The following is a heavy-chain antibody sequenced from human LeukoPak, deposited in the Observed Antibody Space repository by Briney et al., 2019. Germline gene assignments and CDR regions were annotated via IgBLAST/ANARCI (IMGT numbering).Heavy chain of an antibody. J-gene: IGHJ6*03. V-gene: IGHV3-53*01. CDR1: GFTVSSNY. Sequence: GGSLRLSCAASGFTVSSNYMSWVRQAPGKGLEWVSVIYSGGSRYYADSVKGRFTISRDNSKNTMYLQMNSLRAEDTAVYYCARDSLGDDYATGWSYYYMDVWGKGTTVTISS. D-gene: IGHD3-10*01. CDR2: IYSGGSR. CDR3: ARDSLGDDYATGWSYYYMDV.